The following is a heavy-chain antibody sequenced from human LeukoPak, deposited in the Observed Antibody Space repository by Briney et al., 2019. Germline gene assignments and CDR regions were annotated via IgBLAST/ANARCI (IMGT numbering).Heavy chain of an antibody. CDR3: VIGVGASDTDY. CDR1: GFTFSNAW. Sequence: GGSLRLSCVVSGFTFSNAWMSWVRQAPGKGLEWVACIKRKIDGETTDYAAPVKGRFTISRDDSKNTLLLQMNSLKSEDTAVYHCVIGVGASDTDYWGQGTLVTVSS. V-gene: IGHV3-15*05. CDR2: IKRKIDGETT. J-gene: IGHJ4*02. D-gene: IGHD1-26*01.